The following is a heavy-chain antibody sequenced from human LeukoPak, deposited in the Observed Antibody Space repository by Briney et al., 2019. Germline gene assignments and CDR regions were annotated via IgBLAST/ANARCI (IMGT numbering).Heavy chain of an antibody. CDR3: ARDIYCSSTSCYTSFDP. J-gene: IGHJ5*02. D-gene: IGHD2-2*02. CDR1: GYTFTGYY. CDR2: INPNSGGT. Sequence: ASVKVSCKASGYTFTGYYMRWVRQAPGQGLEWMGWINPNSGGTNYAQKFQGRVTMTRDTSISTAYMELSRLRSDDTAVYYCARDIYCSSTSCYTSFDPWGQGTLVTVSS. V-gene: IGHV1-2*02.